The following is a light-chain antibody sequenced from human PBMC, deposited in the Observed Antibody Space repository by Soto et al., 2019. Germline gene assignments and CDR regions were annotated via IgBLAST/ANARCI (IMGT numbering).Light chain of an antibody. V-gene: IGKV1-9*01. CDR2: PAS. J-gene: IGKJ5*01. Sequence: LTSHQWSPRKVPQPLIYPASNLQGGVPSRFSGSGSGTDFTLTISSLQPEDFATYYCQQLNSYPITFGQGTRLEIK. CDR3: QQLNSYPIT.